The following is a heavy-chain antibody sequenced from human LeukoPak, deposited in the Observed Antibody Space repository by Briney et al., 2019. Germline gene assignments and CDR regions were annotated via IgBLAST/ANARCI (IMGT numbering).Heavy chain of an antibody. CDR2: IRSDSTYI. D-gene: IGHD3-22*01. J-gene: IGHJ1*01. CDR3: AAGGYYDGSGYYKYFQH. V-gene: IGHV3-21*01. CDR1: GFTFSSYE. Sequence: GGSLRLSCAASGFTFSSYEMNWVRQAPGKGLEWVSSIRSDSTYIYHADSVKGRFTLSRDNAKNSVFLQMNSLRAEDTAVYYWAAGGYYDGSGYYKYFQHWGKGTLVTVSS.